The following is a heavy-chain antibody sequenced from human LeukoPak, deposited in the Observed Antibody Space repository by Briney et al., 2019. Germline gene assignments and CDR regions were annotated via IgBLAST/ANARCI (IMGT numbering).Heavy chain of an antibody. CDR1: GFTFSSYS. Sequence: GGSLRLSCAASGFTFSSYSMNWVRQAPGKGLEWVSSISSSSSYIYYADSVKGRFTISRDNAKNSLYLQMNSLRAEDTAVYYCARGILWSRPYFDYWGQGTLVTVSS. V-gene: IGHV3-21*01. CDR2: ISSSSSYI. D-gene: IGHD3-10*01. J-gene: IGHJ4*02. CDR3: ARGILWSRPYFDY.